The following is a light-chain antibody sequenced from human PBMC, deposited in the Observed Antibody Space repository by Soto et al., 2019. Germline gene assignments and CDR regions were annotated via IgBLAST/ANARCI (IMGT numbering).Light chain of an antibody. CDR1: SSDVGGYNY. J-gene: IGLJ1*01. V-gene: IGLV2-14*01. CDR3: SSYTSSSTLYV. Sequence: SVEIQPASVSGSPGQSITISCTGTSSDVGGYNYVSWYQQHPGKAPKLMIYDVSNRPSGVSNRFSGSKSGNTASLTISGLQAEDEADYYCSSYTSSSTLYVFGTGTKVTGL. CDR2: DVS.